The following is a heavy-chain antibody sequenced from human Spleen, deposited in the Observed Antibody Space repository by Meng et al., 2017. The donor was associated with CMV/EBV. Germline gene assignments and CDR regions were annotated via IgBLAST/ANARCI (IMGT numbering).Heavy chain of an antibody. CDR2: INHSRIT. Sequence: SETLSLTCAVYGGSFSGFHWSWIRQPPGKGLEWIGEINHSRITNYNPSLKSRVTISVDTSKKQFSLRLNSVTAADTAVYYCARGLLNRADCSSTSCQIDHWGQGTLVTVSS. CDR1: GGSFSGFH. J-gene: IGHJ4*02. D-gene: IGHD2-2*01. CDR3: ARGLLNRADCSSTSCQIDH. V-gene: IGHV4-34*01.